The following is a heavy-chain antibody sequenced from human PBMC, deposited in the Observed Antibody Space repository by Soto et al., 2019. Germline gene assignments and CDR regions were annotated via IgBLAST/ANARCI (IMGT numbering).Heavy chain of an antibody. CDR3: ARSLGRHPSETPRGHAFGAGSLFPFDH. D-gene: IGHD2-15*01. J-gene: IGHJ4*02. Sequence: QVQLVQSGAEVKMPGSSVKVSCKASGGTFTSYTVYWARQAPGQGLEWVGGLIPMSDIANYAERFRGRVMITADEATNTASMELSSLTSADTAVYFCARSLGRHPSETPRGHAFGAGSLFPFDHWGQGTLVTVSS. V-gene: IGHV1-69*19. CDR1: GGTFTSYT. CDR2: LIPMSDIA.